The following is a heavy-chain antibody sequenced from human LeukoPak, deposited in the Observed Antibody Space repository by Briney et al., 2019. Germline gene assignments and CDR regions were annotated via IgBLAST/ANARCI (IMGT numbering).Heavy chain of an antibody. CDR3: ARDRGTVAGIDY. D-gene: IGHD6-19*01. Sequence: GGSLRLSCAASGFTFSSYAVHWVRQAPGKGLEWVAVISYDGSNKYYADSVEGRFTISRDNSKNTLYLQMNSLRAEDTAVYYCARDRGTVAGIDYWGQGTLVTVSS. J-gene: IGHJ4*02. V-gene: IGHV3-30*04. CDR2: ISYDGSNK. CDR1: GFTFSSYA.